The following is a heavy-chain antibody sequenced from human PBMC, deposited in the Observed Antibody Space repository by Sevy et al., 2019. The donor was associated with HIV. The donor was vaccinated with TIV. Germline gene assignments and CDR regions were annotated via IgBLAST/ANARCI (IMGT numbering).Heavy chain of an antibody. CDR3: ARDCSSTSCLWGMDV. Sequence: GGSLRLSCTASGFTFSSYWMYWVRQVPGKGLVWVANIKKDGSEKYYVDSVKGRFTISRDNAKNSLYLQMNSLRDEETAVYYCARDCSSTSCLWGMDVWGQGTTVTVSS. J-gene: IGHJ6*02. V-gene: IGHV3-7*03. CDR1: GFTFSSYW. CDR2: IKKDGSEK. D-gene: IGHD2-2*01.